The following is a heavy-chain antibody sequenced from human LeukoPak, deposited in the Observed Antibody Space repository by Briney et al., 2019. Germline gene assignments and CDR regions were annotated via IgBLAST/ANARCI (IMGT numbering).Heavy chain of an antibody. V-gene: IGHV4-39*01. D-gene: IGHD6-6*01. CDR2: ICYSGST. Sequence: SETLSLTCTVSGGSISRRGYCWAWLRQPPGKGLEWIGSICYSGSTYYSPSLKSRATTSVDTSKNQFSLKLSSATAADTAVYYCASRNLYGSSSGGAYDYWGQGTLVSVSS. CDR3: ASRNLYGSSSGGAYDY. CDR1: GGSISRRGYC. J-gene: IGHJ4*02.